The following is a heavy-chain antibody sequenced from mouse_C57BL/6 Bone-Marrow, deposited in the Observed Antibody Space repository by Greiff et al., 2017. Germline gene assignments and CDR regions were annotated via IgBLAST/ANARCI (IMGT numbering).Heavy chain of an antibody. CDR3: ARWALLRWMDY. CDR2: IHPTSGST. Sequence: VQLQQPGAELVKPGASVKLSCKASGYTFTSYWMHWVKQRPGQGLEWIGIIHPTSGSTNYNEKFKSKAILTVDTSSSTAYMQLSSLTSEDSAVYCCARWALLRWMDYWGQGTSVTVSS. D-gene: IGHD1-1*02. J-gene: IGHJ4*01. V-gene: IGHV1-64*01. CDR1: GYTFTSYW.